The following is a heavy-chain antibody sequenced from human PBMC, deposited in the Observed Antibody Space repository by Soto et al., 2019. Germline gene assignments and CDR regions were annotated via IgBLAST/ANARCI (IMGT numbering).Heavy chain of an antibody. D-gene: IGHD3-22*01. CDR1: GFTFSSYA. Sequence: EVQLLESGGGLVQPGGSLRLSCAASGFTFSSYAMSWVRQAPGKGLEWVSAISGSGGSTYYADSVKGRFTISRDNSKNPLYLQMNSLRAEDTAVYYCAKESYYYDSSGYYYLPFDYWGQGTLVTVSS. CDR3: AKESYYYDSSGYYYLPFDY. J-gene: IGHJ4*02. CDR2: ISGSGGST. V-gene: IGHV3-23*01.